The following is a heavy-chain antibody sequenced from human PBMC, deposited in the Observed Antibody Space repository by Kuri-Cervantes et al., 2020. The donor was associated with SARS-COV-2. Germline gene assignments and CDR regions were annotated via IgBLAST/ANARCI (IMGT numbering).Heavy chain of an antibody. CDR1: GFTFTGST. Sequence: SVNVSCKTSGFTFTGSTIQWVRQARGQGLEWIGWIVVGSGDTSYAQEFQDRVTITRDMSTATAYMELRTLRSDDTAVYFCSLDAFDYWGQGTPVTVSS. J-gene: IGHJ4*02. CDR3: SLDAFDY. D-gene: IGHD2-8*01. CDR2: IVVGSGDT. V-gene: IGHV1-58*02.